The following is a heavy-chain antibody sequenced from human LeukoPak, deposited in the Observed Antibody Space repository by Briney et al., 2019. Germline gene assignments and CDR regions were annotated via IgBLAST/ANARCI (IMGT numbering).Heavy chain of an antibody. V-gene: IGHV3-53*01. D-gene: IGHD4-23*01. CDR3: AKLPVYGGNPIWDAFDI. Sequence: PGGSLRLSCAASGFTVSSNYMSWVRQAPGKGLEWVSVIYSGGSTYYADSVKGWFTISRDNSKNTLYLQMNSLRAEDTAVYYCAKLPVYGGNPIWDAFDIWGQGTMVTVSS. J-gene: IGHJ3*02. CDR1: GFTVSSNY. CDR2: IYSGGST.